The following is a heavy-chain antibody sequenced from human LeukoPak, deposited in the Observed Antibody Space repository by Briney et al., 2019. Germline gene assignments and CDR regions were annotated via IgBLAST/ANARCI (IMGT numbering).Heavy chain of an antibody. J-gene: IGHJ6*03. Sequence: GGSLRLSCTASGFSFSSYWMSWVRLAPGKGPEWVANIKQDESEKYSVDSAKGRFIISRDNAKNSVFLQMNSLRAEDTALYYCARLSAYYYGSYFYYYMDVWGKGTTVTVSS. V-gene: IGHV3-7*01. CDR2: IKQDESEK. CDR3: ARLSAYYYGSYFYYYMDV. CDR1: GFSFSSYW. D-gene: IGHD3-10*01.